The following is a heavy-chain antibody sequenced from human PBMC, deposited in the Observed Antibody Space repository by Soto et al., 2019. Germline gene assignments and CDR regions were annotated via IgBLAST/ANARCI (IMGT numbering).Heavy chain of an antibody. V-gene: IGHV3-21*01. D-gene: IGHD6-13*01. J-gene: IGHJ4*02. CDR3: ARETYSSSWYADY. CDR2: ISSSSSYI. Sequence: GGSLRLSCAASGFTFSSYSMNWVRQAPGKGLEWVSSISSSSSYIYYADSVKGRFTISRDNAKNSLYLQMNSLRAEDTAVYYCARETYSSSWYADYWGQGTLVTVSS. CDR1: GFTFSSYS.